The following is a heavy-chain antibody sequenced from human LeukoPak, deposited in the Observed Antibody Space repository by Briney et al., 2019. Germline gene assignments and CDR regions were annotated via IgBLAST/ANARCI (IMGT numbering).Heavy chain of an antibody. Sequence: PGGSLRLSCAASGFTFRSSWMHWVRQVPGKGLVWVPRLDSGGSDTTYADSVKGRFIISRDNAKNTLYLQMNSLRAEDTAVYYCAGFTGHDSYWGQGTPVTVSS. D-gene: IGHD3-16*01. V-gene: IGHV3-74*01. CDR3: AGFTGHDSY. CDR1: GFTFRSSW. CDR2: LDSGGSDT. J-gene: IGHJ4*02.